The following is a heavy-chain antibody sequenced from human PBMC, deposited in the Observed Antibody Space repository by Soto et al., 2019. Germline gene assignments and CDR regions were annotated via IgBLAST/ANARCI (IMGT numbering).Heavy chain of an antibody. D-gene: IGHD6-13*01. CDR3: VRVVWGVPAPGTSGWFDP. V-gene: IGHV4-4*02. Sequence: QVQLQESGAGLVKPSGTLSLTCAVSGDSISDSNWWSWVRQSPGKGLEWIGEIYHSGNTNYNPSLKGRATISVDKSKNQFSLRLNSVTAADTAVYYCVRVVWGVPAPGTSGWFDPWGQGTLVTVSS. CDR1: GDSISDSNW. J-gene: IGHJ5*02. CDR2: IYHSGNT.